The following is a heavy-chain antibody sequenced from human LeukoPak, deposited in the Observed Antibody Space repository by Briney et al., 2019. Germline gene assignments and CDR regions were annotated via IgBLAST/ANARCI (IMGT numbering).Heavy chain of an antibody. Sequence: GGSLRLSCAASGFTVSSNYMSWVRQAPGRGLEWVSIISSGGGTYYADSVRGRFTISRDNSKNTPYLQMNSLRAEDTAIYYCARGGYGGYDSDYWGQGTLVTVSS. J-gene: IGHJ4*02. CDR1: GFTVSSNY. CDR2: ISSGGGT. V-gene: IGHV3-66*01. D-gene: IGHD5-12*01. CDR3: ARGGYGGYDSDY.